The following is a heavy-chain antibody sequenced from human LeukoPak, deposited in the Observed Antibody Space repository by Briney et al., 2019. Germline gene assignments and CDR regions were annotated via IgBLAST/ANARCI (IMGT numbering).Heavy chain of an antibody. V-gene: IGHV3-23*01. CDR3: AKDYYDSSGCIDY. D-gene: IGHD3-22*01. Sequence: PGGSLRLSCAASGFTFSSYAMSWVRQAPGKGLEWVSAISGSGGSTYYADSVKGRFTISRDNSKNSLYLQMNSLRAEDTAVYYCAKDYYDSSGCIDYWGQGTLVTVSS. J-gene: IGHJ4*02. CDR1: GFTFSSYA. CDR2: ISGSGGST.